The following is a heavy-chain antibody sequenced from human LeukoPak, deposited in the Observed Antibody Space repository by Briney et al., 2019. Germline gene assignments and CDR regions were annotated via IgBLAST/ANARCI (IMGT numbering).Heavy chain of an antibody. CDR2: ISAYNGNT. CDR1: GYTFTSYG. V-gene: IGHV1-18*01. J-gene: IGHJ5*02. Sequence: ASVKVSCKASGYTFTSYGISWVRQAPGQGLEWMGWISAYNGNTNYAQKLQGRVTMTTDTSTSTAYMELRSLRSDDTAVYYCARHRIIVVVPAAIGVDNWFDPWGQGTLVTVSS. CDR3: ARHRIIVVVPAAIGVDNWFDP. D-gene: IGHD2-2*02.